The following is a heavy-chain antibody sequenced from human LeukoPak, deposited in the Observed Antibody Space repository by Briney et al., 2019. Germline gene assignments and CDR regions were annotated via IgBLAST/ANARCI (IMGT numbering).Heavy chain of an antibody. J-gene: IGHJ4*02. D-gene: IGHD5-24*01. CDR3: ARASTTEMATTSDY. V-gene: IGHV3-23*01. CDR1: GFTFSSYA. CDR2: ISGSGGST. Sequence: GGSLRLSCAASGFTFSSYAMSWVRQAPGKGLEWVSGISGSGGSTYYVDSVKGRFTISRDNSKNTLYLQMNSLRAEDTAVYYCARASTTEMATTSDYWGQGTLVTVSS.